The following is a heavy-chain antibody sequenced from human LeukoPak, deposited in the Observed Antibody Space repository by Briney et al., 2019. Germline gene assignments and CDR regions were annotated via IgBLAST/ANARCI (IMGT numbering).Heavy chain of an antibody. CDR2: VSGSGDIT. V-gene: IGHV3-23*01. D-gene: IGHD3-3*01. Sequence: GGSLRLSCAASGFTFSSYAMSRVRQAPGKGLEWVSAVSGSGDITYYADSVKGRFTISRDNSKNTLYLQMNSLRAEDTAVYYCAKDLTIGDFWSGYYFFDYWGQGTLVTVSS. CDR3: AKDLTIGDFWSGYYFFDY. J-gene: IGHJ4*02. CDR1: GFTFSSYA.